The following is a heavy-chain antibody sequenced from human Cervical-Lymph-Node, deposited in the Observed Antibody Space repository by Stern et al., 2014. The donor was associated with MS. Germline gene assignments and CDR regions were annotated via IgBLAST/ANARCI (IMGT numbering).Heavy chain of an antibody. Sequence: QVQLVEYGAEVKKPGSSAIVYCKASGGPFGNTGLSWVRQVTGQGLESMRSIMHVCRVPNNSQKFQDRVTFTADKSTNTAYMELSSLTSEDTTVYYCAREWRGYGKLLFALDIWGQGTWGTVS. D-gene: IGHD3-3*01. V-gene: IGHV1-69*09. J-gene: IGHJ3*02. CDR2: IMHVCRVP. CDR1: GGPFGNTG. CDR3: AREWRGYGKLLFALDI.